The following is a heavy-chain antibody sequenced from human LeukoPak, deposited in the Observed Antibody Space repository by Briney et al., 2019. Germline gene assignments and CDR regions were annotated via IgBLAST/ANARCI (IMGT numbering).Heavy chain of an antibody. V-gene: IGHV4-4*02. CDR2: IYRSGST. CDR1: GGSISSSNW. J-gene: IGHJ4*02. CDR3: ARVTGYRIEDYFDY. D-gene: IGHD6-13*01. Sequence: PSGTLSLTCAVSGGSISSSNWWSWVRQPPGKGLEWIGEIYRSGSTNYNPSLKSRVTISVETSKNEFSLKLRSVTAADTAVYYCARVTGYRIEDYFDYWGQGTLVTVSS.